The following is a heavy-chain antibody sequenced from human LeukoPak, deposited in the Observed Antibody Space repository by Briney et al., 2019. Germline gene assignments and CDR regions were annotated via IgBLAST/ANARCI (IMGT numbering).Heavy chain of an antibody. CDR1: GFTFSYYA. V-gene: IGHV3-7*01. CDR2: IKQDGSDK. Sequence: GGSLRLSCEASGFTFSYYAMNRVRQAPGKGLEWVGNIKQDGSDKNYMDSVKGRFTISRDNTKNSVYLQMSSLRAEDTAVYYCARVAAMGSSGYWGQGTLVTVSS. J-gene: IGHJ4*02. D-gene: IGHD5-18*01. CDR3: ARVAAMGSSGY.